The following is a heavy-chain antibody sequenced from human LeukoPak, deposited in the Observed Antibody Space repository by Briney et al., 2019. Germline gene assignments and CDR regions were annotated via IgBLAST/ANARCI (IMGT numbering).Heavy chain of an antibody. J-gene: IGHJ6*04. CDR3: ARAPGYSSSWYVVDV. D-gene: IGHD6-13*01. V-gene: IGHV1-18*04. CDR1: GYTFTCYG. Sequence: ASVKVSCKASGYTFTCYGISWVRQAPGQGLEWMGWISAYNGNTNYAQKLQGRVTMTTDTSTSTAYMELRSLRSDDTAVYYCARAPGYSSSWYVVDVWGKGTTVTVSS. CDR2: ISAYNGNT.